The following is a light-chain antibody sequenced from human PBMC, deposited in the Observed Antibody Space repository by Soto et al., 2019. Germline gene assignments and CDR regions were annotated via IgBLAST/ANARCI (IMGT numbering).Light chain of an antibody. V-gene: IGLV2-8*01. CDR3: SSYAGSNSPFV. Sequence: QSVLTQPPSASGSPGQSVTSSCTGTSSDIGDYNYVSWYQQHPGKAPKLMIYEVSKRPSGVPDRFSGSKSGNTASLTVSGLQAEDEADYYCSSYAGSNSPFVFGSGTTVTVL. CDR2: EVS. J-gene: IGLJ1*01. CDR1: SSDIGDYNY.